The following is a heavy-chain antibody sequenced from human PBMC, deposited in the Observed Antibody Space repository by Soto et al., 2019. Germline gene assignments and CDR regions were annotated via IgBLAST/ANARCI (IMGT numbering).Heavy chain of an antibody. CDR3: ARSHDSSGYYFYY. D-gene: IGHD3-22*01. CDR2: IWYDGSNK. V-gene: IGHV3-33*01. CDR1: GFTFSSYS. Sequence: QVQLVESGGGVVQPGRSLRLSCAASGFTFSSYSMHWVRQAPGKGLEWVAVIWYDGSNKYYADSVKGRFTISRDNSKNTLYLQMNSLRAEDTAVYYCARSHDSSGYYFYYWGQGTLVTVS. J-gene: IGHJ4*02.